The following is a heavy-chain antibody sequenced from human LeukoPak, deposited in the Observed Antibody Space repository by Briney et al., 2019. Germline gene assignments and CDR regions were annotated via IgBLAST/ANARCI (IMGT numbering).Heavy chain of an antibody. D-gene: IGHD6-19*01. CDR1: GFTFSTFG. CDR3: ARGRAVAGDSGKGYFDY. CDR2: IRFDGSNK. J-gene: IGHJ4*02. V-gene: IGHV3-30*02. Sequence: GGSLRLSCAASGFTFSTFGMNWVRQAPGKGLAWVAFIRFDGSNKYYEDSVKGRFTISRDDSKNTLYLQMNSLRAEDTAVYYCARGRAVAGDSGKGYFDYWGQGTLVTVSS.